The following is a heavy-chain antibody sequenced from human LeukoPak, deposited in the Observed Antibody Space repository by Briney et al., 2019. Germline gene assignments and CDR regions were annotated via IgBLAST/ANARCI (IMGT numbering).Heavy chain of an antibody. D-gene: IGHD3-22*01. CDR3: ARQDYDSSGYSHGLDY. J-gene: IGHJ4*02. CDR1: GGSVSSGSYY. CDR2: IYYSGST. V-gene: IGHV4-61*01. Sequence: SETLSLTCTVSGGSVSSGSYYWSWIRQPPGKGLEWIGYIYYSGSTNYNPSLKSRVTISVDTSKNQFSLKLSSVTAADTAVYYCARQDYDSSGYSHGLDYWGQGTLVTVSS.